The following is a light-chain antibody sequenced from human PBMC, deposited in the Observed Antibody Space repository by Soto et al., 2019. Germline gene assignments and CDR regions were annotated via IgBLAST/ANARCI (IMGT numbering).Light chain of an antibody. V-gene: IGLV1-44*01. Sequence: QAVVTQPPSASGTPGQRVTISCSGSSSNIGSHTVSWFQHLPGTAPKLLIYSNDQRPSGVHDRFSGSKSGTSASLAISGLQSEDEADYYCAACDASLNGWVCGGGTKLTVL. CDR2: SND. J-gene: IGLJ3*02. CDR1: SSNIGSHT. CDR3: AACDASLNGWV.